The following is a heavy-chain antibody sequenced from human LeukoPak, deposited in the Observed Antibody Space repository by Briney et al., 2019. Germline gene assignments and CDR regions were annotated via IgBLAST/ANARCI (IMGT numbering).Heavy chain of an antibody. V-gene: IGHV1-2*02. CDR1: GYTFTGYY. CDR3: ARGACSSTSCYTNIGWFDP. Sequence: GASVKVSFKASGYTFTGYYMHWVRQAPGQGLEWMGWINPNSGGTNYAQKFQGRVTMTRDTSISTAYMELSRLRSDDTAVYYCARGACSSTSCYTNIGWFDPWGQGTLVTVSS. J-gene: IGHJ5*02. D-gene: IGHD2-2*02. CDR2: INPNSGGT.